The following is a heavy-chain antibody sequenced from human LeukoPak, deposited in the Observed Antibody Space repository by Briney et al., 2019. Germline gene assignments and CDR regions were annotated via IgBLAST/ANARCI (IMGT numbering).Heavy chain of an antibody. D-gene: IGHD3-9*01. Sequence: ASVKVSCMASGYTFTSYDINWVRQATGQGLEWMGWMNPNSGNTGYAQKFQGRVTMTRNTSISTAYMELSSLRSEDTAVYYCLKGYYDILTGQALDAFDIWGQGTMVTVSS. V-gene: IGHV1-8*01. CDR1: GYTFTSYD. J-gene: IGHJ3*02. CDR2: MNPNSGNT. CDR3: LKGYYDILTGQALDAFDI.